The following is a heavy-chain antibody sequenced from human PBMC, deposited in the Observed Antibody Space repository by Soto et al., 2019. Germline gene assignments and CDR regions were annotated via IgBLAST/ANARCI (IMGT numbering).Heavy chain of an antibody. D-gene: IGHD2-15*01. CDR3: SRGEREDTAVVIGARPGEYGMDV. J-gene: IGHJ6*02. CDR2: ISYDGARK. CDR1: GFTFSIYA. V-gene: IGHV3-30-3*01. Sequence: QVQLVESGGGVVQPGRSLRLSCAASGFTFSIYAMHWVRQAPGKGLEWVAVISYDGARKAYTNSVEGRFTISRDTSKNTLYRQMNSLRVEDTAAYYCSRGEREDTAVVIGARPGEYGMDVWGQGTTVTVSS.